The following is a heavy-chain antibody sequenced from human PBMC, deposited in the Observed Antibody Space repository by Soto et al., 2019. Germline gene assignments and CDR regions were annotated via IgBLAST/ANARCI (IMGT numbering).Heavy chain of an antibody. Sequence: TLSLTCTVSGGSISSYYWSWIRQPPGKGLEWIGYIYYSGSTNYNPSLKSRVTISVDTSKNQFSLKLSSVTAVDTAVYYCARDIGSGYYDSSGYYLGAWFDPWGQGTLVTVSS. CDR2: IYYSGST. CDR1: GGSISSYY. J-gene: IGHJ5*02. D-gene: IGHD3-22*01. V-gene: IGHV4-59*01. CDR3: ARDIGSGYYDSSGYYLGAWFDP.